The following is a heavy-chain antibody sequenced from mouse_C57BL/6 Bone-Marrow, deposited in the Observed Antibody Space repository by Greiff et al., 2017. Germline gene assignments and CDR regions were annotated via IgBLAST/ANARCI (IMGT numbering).Heavy chain of an antibody. J-gene: IGHJ2*01. V-gene: IGHV1-81*01. D-gene: IGHD2-2*01. CDR2: IYPRSGNT. Sequence: QVQLQQPGAELVRPGASVKLSCKASGYTFTSYWINWVKQRPGQGLEWIGEIYPRSGNTNYNEKFKGKDTLTVDKSSSTAYMELRSLTSEDSAVXFCGRESIYYGYDGGGYWGQGTTVTVSA. CDR1: GYTFTSYW. CDR3: GRESIYYGYDGGGY.